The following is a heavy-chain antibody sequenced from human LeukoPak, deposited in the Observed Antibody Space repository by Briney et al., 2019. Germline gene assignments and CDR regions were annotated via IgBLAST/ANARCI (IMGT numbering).Heavy chain of an antibody. CDR1: GFTFRSYG. CDR3: AKVEKTDIVVVPAAIPTRRAEAFDI. Sequence: GGSLRLSCAASGFTFRSYGMSWVRQAPGKGLEWVSDISGSGAGTYYADSVKGRFTISRDKSKNTLYLQMNSLRAEDTAVYYCAKVEKTDIVVVPAAIPTRRAEAFDIWGQGTMVTVSS. J-gene: IGHJ3*02. V-gene: IGHV3-23*01. CDR2: ISGSGAGT. D-gene: IGHD2-2*02.